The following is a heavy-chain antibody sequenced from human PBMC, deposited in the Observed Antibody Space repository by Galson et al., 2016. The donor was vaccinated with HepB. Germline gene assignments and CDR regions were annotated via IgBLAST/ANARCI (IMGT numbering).Heavy chain of an antibody. D-gene: IGHD3-3*01. V-gene: IGHV4-59*01. Sequence: ETLSLTCTVSGGSINVYYWSWLRQSPGTGLEWIGNIYYSRTTNYNPSLRGRVTISIDATKKKFSLQLTSVTAADTAVYYCAREPESGNFDYWGQGALVTVSS. CDR2: IYYSRTT. CDR1: GGSINVYY. J-gene: IGHJ4*02. CDR3: AREPESGNFDY.